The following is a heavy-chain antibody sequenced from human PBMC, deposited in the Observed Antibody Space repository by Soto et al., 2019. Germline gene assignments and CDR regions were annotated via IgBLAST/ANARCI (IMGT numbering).Heavy chain of an antibody. CDR3: AKCDFGDPYWYFDF. V-gene: IGHV3-23*01. CDR2: IRNSGGST. J-gene: IGHJ2*01. D-gene: IGHD4-17*01. CDR1: GFPFNNYP. Sequence: EVQLLESGGGLVQPGGSLRLSCAASGFPFNNYPPSWVRQAPGKGLEWVATIRNSGGSTAYADSVKGRFSISRDQAKNTLHLQMNSLRVEDTAVYYCAKCDFGDPYWYFDFWGRGTLVTVSS.